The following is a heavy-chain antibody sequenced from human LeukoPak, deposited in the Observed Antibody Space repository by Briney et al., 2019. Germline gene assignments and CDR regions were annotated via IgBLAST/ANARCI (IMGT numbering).Heavy chain of an antibody. CDR3: ARALGYSGYDWSPYY. V-gene: IGHV3-7*01. CDR1: GFTFSSYW. J-gene: IGHJ4*02. Sequence: GGCLRLSCAASGFTFSSYWMSWVRQAPGKGLEWVANIKQDGSEKYYVDSVKGRFTISRDNAKNSLYLQMNSLRAEDTAVYYCARALGYSGYDWSPYYWGQGTLVTVSS. CDR2: IKQDGSEK. D-gene: IGHD5-12*01.